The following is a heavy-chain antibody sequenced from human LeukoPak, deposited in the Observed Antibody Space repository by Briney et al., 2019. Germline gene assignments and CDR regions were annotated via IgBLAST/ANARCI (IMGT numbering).Heavy chain of an antibody. Sequence: SQTLPLTCSVWGGSISSVGYFGSWIRQDRVKGLEWIGYIYYSGSTYYNPSLKSRVTISVDTSKNHFSLKLSSVTAEDTAVYYCARTYYYDSSGYYTPYYFDYWGQGTPVTVSS. CDR3: ARTYYYDSSGYYTPYYFDY. CDR2: IYYSGST. V-gene: IGHV4-31*03. D-gene: IGHD3-22*01. J-gene: IGHJ4*02. CDR1: GGSISSVGYF.